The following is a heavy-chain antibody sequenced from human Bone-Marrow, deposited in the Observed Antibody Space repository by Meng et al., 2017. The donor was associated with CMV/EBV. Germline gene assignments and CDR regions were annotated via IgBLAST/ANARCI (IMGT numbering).Heavy chain of an antibody. D-gene: IGHD2-2*02. Sequence: GESLKISCAASGFTFSSYAMHWVRQAPGKGLEWVAVISYDGSNKYYADSVKGRFTISRDNSKNTLYLQMNSLRAEDTAVYYCARDTYCSSTSCYTGDYYYYYYGMDVWGQGTTVTVSS. V-gene: IGHV3-30-3*01. J-gene: IGHJ6*02. CDR2: ISYDGSNK. CDR3: ARDTYCSSTSCYTGDYYYYYYGMDV. CDR1: GFTFSSYA.